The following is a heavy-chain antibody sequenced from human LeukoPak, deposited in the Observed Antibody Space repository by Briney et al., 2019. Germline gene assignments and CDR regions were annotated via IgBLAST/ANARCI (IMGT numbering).Heavy chain of an antibody. D-gene: IGHD4-17*01. J-gene: IGHJ4*02. CDR1: GFTFSNAW. V-gene: IGHV3-15*01. Sequence: GGSLRLSCVASGFTFSNAWMNWVRQAPGKGLEWLGRITAGGATDYAAPVKGSFTISRDNSENTLYLQVNNLKTEDTAVYYCTSNRIPSTAVTTWYWGQGTLVTVSS. CDR2: ITAGGAT. CDR3: TSNRIPSTAVTTWY.